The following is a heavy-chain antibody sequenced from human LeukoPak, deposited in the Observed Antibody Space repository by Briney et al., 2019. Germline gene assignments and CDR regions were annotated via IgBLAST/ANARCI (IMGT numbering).Heavy chain of an antibody. Sequence: GGSLRLSCAASGFTVSSNYMSWVRQAPGKGLEWVSVIYSGGSTYYADSVKGRFTISRDTSKNTLYVQMNSLRAEDTAVYYCTKHRDSGSYYDYWGQGTLVTVSS. CDR3: TKHRDSGSYYDY. J-gene: IGHJ4*02. V-gene: IGHV3-66*04. D-gene: IGHD3-10*01. CDR2: IYSGGST. CDR1: GFTVSSNY.